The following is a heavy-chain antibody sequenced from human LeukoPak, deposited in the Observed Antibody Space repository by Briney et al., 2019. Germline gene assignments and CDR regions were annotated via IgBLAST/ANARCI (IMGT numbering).Heavy chain of an antibody. V-gene: IGHV3-74*03. CDR1: GFTFSSYW. CDR3: AGDLGYSIDY. CDR2: INSDESTT. J-gene: IGHJ4*02. Sequence: GGSLRLSCAASGFTFSSYWIHWVRQAPGKGLVWVSLINSDESTTTYADSVKGRFTISRDNAKNTLYLQMNSLRPEDTAVYYCAGDLGYSIDYWGQGTLVTVSS. D-gene: IGHD5-18*01.